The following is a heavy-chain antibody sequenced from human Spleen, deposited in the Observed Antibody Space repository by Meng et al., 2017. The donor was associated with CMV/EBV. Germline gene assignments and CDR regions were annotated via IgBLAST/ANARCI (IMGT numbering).Heavy chain of an antibody. CDR2: ISSSSSYI. V-gene: IGHV3-21*01. CDR1: GFTFSSKS. J-gene: IGHJ4*02. D-gene: IGHD2/OR15-2a*01. CDR3: ATASIYYFDY. Sequence: LSFAASGFTFSSKSMNWVRQAPGKGLEWVSSISSSSSYIYYADSVKGRFTISRDNAKNSLSLQMNSLRAEDTAVYYCATASIYYFDYWGQGALVTVSS.